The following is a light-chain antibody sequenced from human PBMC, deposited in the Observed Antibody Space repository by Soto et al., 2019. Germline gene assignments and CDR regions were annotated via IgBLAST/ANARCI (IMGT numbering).Light chain of an antibody. J-gene: IGKJ1*01. CDR3: QQYDTYPWT. Sequence: DIQMTQSPTTLSASVGDRVIITCRASQRMSAWLAWYQQKPGKAPKLLIYDASSLENGVPSRFSGRGSGTEFTLTISSLQPDDFATYYCQQYDTYPWTFGKGTKVDIK. V-gene: IGKV1-5*01. CDR1: QRMSAW. CDR2: DAS.